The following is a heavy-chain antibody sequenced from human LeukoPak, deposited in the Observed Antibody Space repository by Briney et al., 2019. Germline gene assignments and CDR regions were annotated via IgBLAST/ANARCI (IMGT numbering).Heavy chain of an antibody. Sequence: GGALRLSCAASGFTFSNAWMSWVRQAPGKGLEWVGRIKSKTDGGTTDYAAPVKGRFTISRDDSKNTLYLQMNSLKTEDTAVYYCTTENTSCYRCLWFDPWGQGTLVTVSS. V-gene: IGHV3-15*01. CDR3: TTENTSCYRCLWFDP. CDR1: GFTFSNAW. J-gene: IGHJ5*02. CDR2: IKSKTDGGTT. D-gene: IGHD2-2*01.